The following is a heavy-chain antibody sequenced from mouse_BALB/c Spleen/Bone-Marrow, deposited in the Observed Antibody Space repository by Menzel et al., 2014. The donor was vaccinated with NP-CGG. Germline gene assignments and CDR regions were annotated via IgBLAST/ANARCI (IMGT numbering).Heavy chain of an antibody. V-gene: IGHV2-9*02. D-gene: IGHD2-3*01. CDR1: GFSLXSYG. CDR3: ARDYGYYKDVGDY. J-gene: IGHJ2*01. Sequence: QVQLQQSGPGLVAPSQSLSITCTVSGFSLXSYGLHWVRQPPGKGLEWLGVIWAGGSTNYNSALMSRLNIGKDNSKSQVFLKMNSLQTDDTAMYYCARDYGYYKDVGDYWGQGTTLTVSS. CDR2: IWAGGST.